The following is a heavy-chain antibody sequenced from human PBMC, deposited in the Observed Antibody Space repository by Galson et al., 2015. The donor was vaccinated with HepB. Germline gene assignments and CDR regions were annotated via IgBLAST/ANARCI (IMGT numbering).Heavy chain of an antibody. Sequence: SLRLSCAASGFTFSSYAMHWVRQAPGKGLEYVSAISSNGGSTYYADSVKGRFTISRDNSKNTLYLQMSSLRAEDTAVYYCVAQGHSSSWYLGFDYWGQGTLVTVSS. CDR3: VAQGHSSSWYLGFDY. CDR1: GFTFSSYA. V-gene: IGHV3-64D*06. CDR2: ISSNGGST. J-gene: IGHJ4*02. D-gene: IGHD6-13*01.